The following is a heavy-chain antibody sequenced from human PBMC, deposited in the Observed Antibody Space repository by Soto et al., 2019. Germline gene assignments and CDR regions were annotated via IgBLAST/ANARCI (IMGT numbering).Heavy chain of an antibody. Sequence: AAVKVSCKACGCSFTNNDVSWVRQATGQGLEWMGWMNPGSGDTGYAQKFQGRVTMTRDISIATAYTELSSLRSDDTAIYYCARMATFGSLNWFDPWGQGTLVTVSS. CDR2: MNPGSGDT. D-gene: IGHD3-16*01. J-gene: IGHJ5*02. CDR1: GCSFTNND. CDR3: ARMATFGSLNWFDP. V-gene: IGHV1-8*01.